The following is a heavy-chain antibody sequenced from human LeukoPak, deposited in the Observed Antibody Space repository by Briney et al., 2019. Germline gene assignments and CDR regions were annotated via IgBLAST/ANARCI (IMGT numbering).Heavy chain of an antibody. D-gene: IGHD3-22*01. CDR2: ISFDGTNK. V-gene: IGHV3-30*01. J-gene: IGHJ4*02. CDR1: GFTFSTYA. CDR3: ARDRGVYDIAGYYS. Sequence: PGGSLRLSCAASGFTFSTYAMVWVRHAPGKGLEWVSLISFDGTNKYYADSVKGRFTISRDNSKNTVYLQMNSLRAEDTAIYYCARDRGVYDIAGYYSWGQGTLVNVSS.